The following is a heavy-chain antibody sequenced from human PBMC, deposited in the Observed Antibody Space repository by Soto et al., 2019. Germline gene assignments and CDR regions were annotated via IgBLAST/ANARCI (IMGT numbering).Heavy chain of an antibody. V-gene: IGHV4-4*07. CDR2: IYTSGST. Sequence: SETLSLTCTVSGGSISSYYWSWIRQPAGKGLEWIGRIYTSGSTNYNPSPKSRVTMSVDTSKNQFSLKLSSVTAADTAVYYCARVVVEGGSYYYGMDVWGQGTTVTVSS. J-gene: IGHJ6*02. CDR1: GGSISSYY. CDR3: ARVVVEGGSYYYGMDV. D-gene: IGHD2-15*01.